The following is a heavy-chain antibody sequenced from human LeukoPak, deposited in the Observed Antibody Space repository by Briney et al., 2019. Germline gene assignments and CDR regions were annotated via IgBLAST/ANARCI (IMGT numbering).Heavy chain of an antibody. CDR1: GGSISRTSYF. Sequence: PSETLSLTCLVSGGSISRTSYFWGWIRQPPGKGLEWIGSIYDRGSTYYNPSLKTRVIISLETSKSHFSLKLTSVTAADTAMYYCARRFCTSTTCYVAFDPWGQGILVTVSS. CDR2: IYDRGST. CDR3: ARRFCTSTTCYVAFDP. J-gene: IGHJ5*02. D-gene: IGHD2-2*01. V-gene: IGHV4-39*07.